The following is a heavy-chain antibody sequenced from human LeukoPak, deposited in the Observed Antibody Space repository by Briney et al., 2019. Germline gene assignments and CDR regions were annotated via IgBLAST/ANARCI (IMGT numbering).Heavy chain of an antibody. CDR3: TRDVDTNY. D-gene: IGHD5-18*01. V-gene: IGHV3-7*03. CDR1: GFTFTSYW. J-gene: IGHJ4*02. CDR2: IKEDGSEK. Sequence: LAGGSLRLSCAASGFTFTSYWMTWVRQAPGKGLEWVANIKEDGSEKFYVGFVRGRFTISRDNARNSVSLQMNSLRAEDTAVYYCTRDVDTNYWGQGTLVTVSS.